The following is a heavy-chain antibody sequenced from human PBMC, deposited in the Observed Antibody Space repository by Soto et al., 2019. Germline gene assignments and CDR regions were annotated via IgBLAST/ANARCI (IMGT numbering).Heavy chain of an antibody. V-gene: IGHV1-18*01. Sequence: VNVSCKASGYTFSNFGITWVRQAPGQGLEWMGWISDYNGKTNYAQKFQGRVSMTTDTSTSTAYMELTSLRSDDTAVYSCARVRRDGYSPFDVWGQGTLVTVSS. D-gene: IGHD4-4*01. CDR3: ARVRRDGYSPFDV. CDR1: GYTFSNFG. J-gene: IGHJ4*02. CDR2: ISDYNGKT.